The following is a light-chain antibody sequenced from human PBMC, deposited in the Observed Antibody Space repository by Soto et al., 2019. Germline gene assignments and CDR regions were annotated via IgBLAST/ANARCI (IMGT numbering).Light chain of an antibody. Sequence: EIVLPQSPGILSLSPGARATLSCRASQTVAYTSLAWYQQRPGQAPRLLIYGTSTMATGTPDRFIGSGSGTAFTLTISRLEPEDFAVYYCQQYVTTPRTFGQGTKVE. CDR1: QTVAYTS. CDR2: GTS. V-gene: IGKV3-20*01. CDR3: QQYVTTPRT. J-gene: IGKJ1*01.